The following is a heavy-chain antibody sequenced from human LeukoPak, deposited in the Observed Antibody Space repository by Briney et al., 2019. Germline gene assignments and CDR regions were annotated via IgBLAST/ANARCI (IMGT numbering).Heavy chain of an antibody. J-gene: IGHJ4*02. CDR1: GFTFRFYG. D-gene: IGHD3-22*01. CDR3: ARRAGDYSHPYDY. CDR2: INDGGST. V-gene: IGHV3-23*01. Sequence: GGSLRLSCAASGFTFRFYGMSWVRQAPGMGLKWVSSINDGGSTYYADSVKGRFTISRDNSKNTLYLQMNSLRAEDTAVYYCARRAGDYSHPYDYWGQGTLVTVSS.